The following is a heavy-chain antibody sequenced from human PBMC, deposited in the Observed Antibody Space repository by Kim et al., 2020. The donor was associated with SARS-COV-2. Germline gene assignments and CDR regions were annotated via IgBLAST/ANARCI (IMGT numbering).Heavy chain of an antibody. CDR3: ARDSGYSSSWAFDY. D-gene: IGHD6-13*01. CDR2: IWYDGSNK. Sequence: GGSLRLSCAASGFTFSSYGMHWVRQAPGKGLEWVAVIWYDGSNKYYADSVKGRFTISRDNSKNTLYLQMNSLRAEDTAVYYCARDSGYSSSWAFDYWGQGTLVTVSS. V-gene: IGHV3-33*01. CDR1: GFTFSSYG. J-gene: IGHJ4*02.